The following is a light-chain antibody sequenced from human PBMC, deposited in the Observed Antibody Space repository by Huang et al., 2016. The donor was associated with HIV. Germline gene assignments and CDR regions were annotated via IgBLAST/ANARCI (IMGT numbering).Light chain of an antibody. Sequence: DVELTQSPLSLPVTLGQPASISCRSSESLLYTDGNTYLNWFRQRPGEPPRRLISKVSERDSGVPGRISGRGSGTDFTLEIRSVEAWDVGLDFCMQGTHWPPTFGQGTKVEFK. CDR3: MQGTHWPPT. CDR1: ESLLYTDGNTY. J-gene: IGKJ1*01. V-gene: IGKV2-30*01. CDR2: KVS.